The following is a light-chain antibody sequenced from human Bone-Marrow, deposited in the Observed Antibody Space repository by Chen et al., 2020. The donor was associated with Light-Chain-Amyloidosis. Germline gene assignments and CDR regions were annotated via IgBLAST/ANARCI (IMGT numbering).Light chain of an antibody. J-gene: IGLJ2*01. CDR3: YSDAPTPPFVL. CDR2: EST. Sequence: QSALTQPASVSGSPGPWITISCTGPSSHVRRYNLVSWYQHTPGTAPKLIIYESTKRPSGISDRFSGSKSGNTASLTISGLQAEDESDYYCYSDAPTPPFVLFGGGTKLTVL. V-gene: IGLV2-23*03. CDR1: SSHVRRYNL.